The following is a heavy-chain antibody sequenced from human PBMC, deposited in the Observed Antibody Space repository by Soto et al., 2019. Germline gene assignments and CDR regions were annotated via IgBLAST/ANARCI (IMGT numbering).Heavy chain of an antibody. CDR1: GFTFRDYA. CDR3: VAAYPQRAAGN. J-gene: IGHJ4*02. CDR2: IWHDGSNE. D-gene: IGHD6-19*01. V-gene: IGHV3-33*01. Sequence: QVQLVESGGGVVQPGRSLRLSCAASGFTFRDYAMHWVRQAPGKGLEWVASIWHDGSNEYSADSVKGRFTISRDNSEDILFLQMNSLRAEDMAMYLCVAAYPQRAAGNWGQGTLVTVSS.